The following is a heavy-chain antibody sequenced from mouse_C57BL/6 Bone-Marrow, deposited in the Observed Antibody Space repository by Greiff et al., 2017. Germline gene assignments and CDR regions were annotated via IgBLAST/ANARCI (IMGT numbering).Heavy chain of an antibody. Sequence: VQLQQSGTVLARPGASVKMSCKTSGYTFTSYWMHWVKQRPGQGLEWIGAIYPGNSDTSYNQKFKGKAKLTAVTSASTAYMELSSLTNEDSAVYDCTRRITTVVATADYWGQGTTLTVSS. D-gene: IGHD1-1*01. J-gene: IGHJ2*01. V-gene: IGHV1-5*01. CDR2: IYPGNSDT. CDR1: GYTFTSYW. CDR3: TRRITTVVATADY.